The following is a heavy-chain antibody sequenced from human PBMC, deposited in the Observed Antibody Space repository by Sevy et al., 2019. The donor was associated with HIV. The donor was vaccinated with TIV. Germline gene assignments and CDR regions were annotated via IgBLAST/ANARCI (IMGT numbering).Heavy chain of an antibody. Sequence: SETLSLTCAVHNGSFSGYYWNWIRQLPGKGREWIGEINESGITYYNPSLKSRFTISVDTSKKQFSLKLNSVTAVDPAVYFCARSPPVVVVPGAPSWFDPWGQGTLVTVSS. CDR3: ARSPPVVVVPGAPSWFDP. D-gene: IGHD2-2*01. J-gene: IGHJ5*02. CDR1: NGSFSGYY. V-gene: IGHV4-34*01. CDR2: INESGIT.